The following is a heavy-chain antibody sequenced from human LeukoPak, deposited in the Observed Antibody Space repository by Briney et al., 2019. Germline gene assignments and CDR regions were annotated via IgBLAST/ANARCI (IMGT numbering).Heavy chain of an antibody. J-gene: IGHJ6*02. CDR2: INTDGSTT. D-gene: IGHD6-13*01. Sequence: PGGSLRLSCAASGFTFSNYWMHWVRQVPGKGLVCVSRINTDGSTTTYADSVKGRFTISRDNAKNTLYLQMNSLRAEDTAVYYCAREGEVIAAAGKVWRYYGMDVWGQGTTVTVSS. CDR3: AREGEVIAAAGKVWRYYGMDV. CDR1: GFTFSNYW. V-gene: IGHV3-74*01.